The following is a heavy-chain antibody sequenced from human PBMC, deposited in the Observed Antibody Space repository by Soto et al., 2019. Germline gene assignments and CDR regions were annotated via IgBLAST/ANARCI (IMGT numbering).Heavy chain of an antibody. V-gene: IGHV1-58*02. J-gene: IGHJ6*02. CDR3: AAPSIVGALTMDV. CDR2: IVVGSGNT. Sequence: ASVKVSCKASGFTFTSSAMQWVRQARGQRLEWIGWIVVGSGNTNYAQKFQERVTITRDMSTSTAYMELSSLRSEDTAVYYCAAPSIVGALTMDVWGQGTTVTVSS. D-gene: IGHD1-26*01. CDR1: GFTFTSSA.